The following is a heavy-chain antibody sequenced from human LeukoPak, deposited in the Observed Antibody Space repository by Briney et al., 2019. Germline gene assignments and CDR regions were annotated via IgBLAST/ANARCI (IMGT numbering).Heavy chain of an antibody. CDR3: ARVSTATSTYWFDP. Sequence: PSETLSLTCTVSGGSISSSSYYWGWIRQPPGKGLEWIGSIYYSGSTYYNPSLKSRVTISVDTSKNQFSLKLSSVTAADTAVYYCARVSTATSTYWFDPWGQGTLVTVSS. CDR2: IYYSGST. J-gene: IGHJ5*02. V-gene: IGHV4-39*07. D-gene: IGHD5-18*01. CDR1: GGSISSSSYY.